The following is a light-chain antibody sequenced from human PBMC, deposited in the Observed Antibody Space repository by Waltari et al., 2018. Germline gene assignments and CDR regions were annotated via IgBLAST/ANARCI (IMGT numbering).Light chain of an antibody. J-gene: IGLJ2*01. Sequence: QSVLTQPPSVSGAPGQRVTIPCTGSSSNTGAGYDVPWYQQLPGTAPKLLIYGNSNRPSGVPDRFSGSKSGTSASLAITGLQAEDEADYYCQSYDSSLSGDVIFGGGTKLTVL. V-gene: IGLV1-40*01. CDR1: SSNTGAGYD. CDR2: GNS. CDR3: QSYDSSLSGDVI.